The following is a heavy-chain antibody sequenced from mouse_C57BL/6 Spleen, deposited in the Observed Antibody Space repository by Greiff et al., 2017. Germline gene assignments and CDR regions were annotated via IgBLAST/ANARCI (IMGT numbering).Heavy chain of an antibody. D-gene: IGHD2-4*01. V-gene: IGHV1-15*01. CDR2: IDPETGGT. J-gene: IGHJ4*01. CDR1: GYTFTDYE. CDR3: TREGLYDYDSYAMDY. Sequence: VQLQQSGAELVRPGASVTLSCKASGYTFTDYEMHWVKQTPVHGLEWIGAIDPETGGTAYNQKFKGKAILTADKSSSTAYMELRSLTSEDSAVYYGTREGLYDYDSYAMDYWGQGTSVTVSS.